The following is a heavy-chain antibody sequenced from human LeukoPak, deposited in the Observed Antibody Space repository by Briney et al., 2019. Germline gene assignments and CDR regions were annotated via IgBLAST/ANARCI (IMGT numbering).Heavy chain of an antibody. J-gene: IGHJ6*02. CDR3: ARDPAYTRGWSDYGMDV. V-gene: IGHV3-48*03. CDR1: GFTFSRYE. Sequence: PGGSLSLSCAASGFTFSRYEMNWVRQPPGKGLEWVSYISSSGRTIYYADPVRGRFTISRDNAKNSLYLQMNSPRAEDTAVYYCARDPAYTRGWSDYGMDVWGQGTTVTVSS. CDR2: ISSSGRTI. D-gene: IGHD6-19*01.